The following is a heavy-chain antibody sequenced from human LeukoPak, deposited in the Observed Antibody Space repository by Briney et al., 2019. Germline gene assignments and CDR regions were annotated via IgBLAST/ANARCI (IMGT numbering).Heavy chain of an antibody. CDR3: ARASQGIAAAGRAFDI. V-gene: IGHV5-51*01. CDR1: GTSFSNYW. D-gene: IGHD6-13*01. Sequence: GESLQISCQGSGTSFSNYWIGWVRHLPGRGLEWMGIIYPGDSDTRYSPSFQGQVTISADKSISTAYLQWSSLKASDTAMYYCARASQGIAAAGRAFDIWGQGTMVTVSS. CDR2: IYPGDSDT. J-gene: IGHJ3*02.